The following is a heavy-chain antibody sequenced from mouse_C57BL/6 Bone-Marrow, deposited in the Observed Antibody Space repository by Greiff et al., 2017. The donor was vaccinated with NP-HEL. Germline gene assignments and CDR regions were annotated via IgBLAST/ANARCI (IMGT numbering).Heavy chain of an antibody. Sequence: QVQLQQPGAELVMPGASVKLSCKASGYTFTSYWMHWVKQRPGQGLEWIGEIDPSDSYTNYNQKFKGKSTLTVDKSSSTAYMPLSSLTSEDSAVYYCARFLLLYWYFDVWGTGTTVTVSS. CDR3: ARFLLLYWYFDV. J-gene: IGHJ1*03. D-gene: IGHD1-1*01. CDR1: GYTFTSYW. CDR2: IDPSDSYT. V-gene: IGHV1-69*01.